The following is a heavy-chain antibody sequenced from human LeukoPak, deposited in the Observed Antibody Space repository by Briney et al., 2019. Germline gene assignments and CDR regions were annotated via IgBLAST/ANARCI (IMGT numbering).Heavy chain of an antibody. D-gene: IGHD4-11*01. CDR1: GGSISSYY. J-gene: IGHJ4*02. CDR3: ARADYSNEGYFDY. CDR2: IYYSGST. Sequence: MTSETLSLTCTVSGGSISSYYWSWIRQPPGKGLEWIGYIYYSGSTNYNPSLKSRVTISVDTSKNQFSLKLSSVTAADTAVYYCARADYSNEGYFDYWGQGTLVTVSS. V-gene: IGHV4-59*12.